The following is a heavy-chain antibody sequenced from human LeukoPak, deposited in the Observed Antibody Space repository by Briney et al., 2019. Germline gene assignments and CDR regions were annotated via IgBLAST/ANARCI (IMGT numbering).Heavy chain of an antibody. V-gene: IGHV4-34*01. Sequence: SETLSLTCAVYGGSFSGYYWSWIRQPPGKGLEWIGEINHSGSTNYNPSLKSRVTISVDTSKNQFSLKLSSVTAADTAVYYCATSTMVRGVMLFHRRDYMDVWGKGTTVTVSS. CDR2: INHSGST. J-gene: IGHJ6*03. CDR3: ATSTMVRGVMLFHRRDYMDV. D-gene: IGHD3-10*01. CDR1: GGSFSGYY.